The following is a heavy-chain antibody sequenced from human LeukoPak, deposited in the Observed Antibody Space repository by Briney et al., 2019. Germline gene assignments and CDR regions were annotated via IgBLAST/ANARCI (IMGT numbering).Heavy chain of an antibody. V-gene: IGHV4-4*07. CDR2: IYTSGST. CDR1: GGSISSYY. CDR3: ARQAWGCSSTSCYPGMKGFDY. D-gene: IGHD2-2*01. J-gene: IGHJ4*02. Sequence: PSETLSLNCTVSGGSISSYYWSWIRQPAGKGLEWIGRIYTSGSTNYNPSLKSRVTMSVDTSKNQFSLKLSSVTAADTAVYYCARQAWGCSSTSCYPGMKGFDYWGQGTLVTVSS.